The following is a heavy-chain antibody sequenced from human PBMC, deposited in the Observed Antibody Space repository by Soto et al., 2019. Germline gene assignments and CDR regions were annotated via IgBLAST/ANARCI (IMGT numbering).Heavy chain of an antibody. CDR2: ISYDGSNK. V-gene: IGHV3-30*18. CDR1: GFTFSSYG. Sequence: QVQLVESGGGVVQPGRSLRLSCAASGFTFSSYGMHWVRQAPGKGLEWVAVISYDGSNKYYADSVKGRFTISRDNSKNTLYLQMNSLRAEDTAVYYCAKDRRPNDCCGMDVWGQGTTVTVSS. CDR3: AKDRRPNDCCGMDV. D-gene: IGHD6-25*01. J-gene: IGHJ6*02.